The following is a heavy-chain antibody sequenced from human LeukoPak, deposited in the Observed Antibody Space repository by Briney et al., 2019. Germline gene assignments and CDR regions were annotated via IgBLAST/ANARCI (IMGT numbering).Heavy chain of an antibody. V-gene: IGHV4-59*08. CDR2: IYYSGST. D-gene: IGHD2-21*02. Sequence: SETLSLTCTVSGGSISSYYWSWIRQPPGKGLEWIGYIYYSGSTNYNPSLKSRVTISVDTSKNQFSLKLSSVTAADTAVYYCARHSFHYTDSWFDPWGQGTLVTVSS. J-gene: IGHJ5*02. CDR1: GGSISSYY. CDR3: ARHSFHYTDSWFDP.